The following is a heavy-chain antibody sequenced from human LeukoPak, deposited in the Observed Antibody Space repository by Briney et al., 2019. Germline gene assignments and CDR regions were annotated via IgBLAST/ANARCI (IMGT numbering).Heavy chain of an antibody. CDR3: ARAPIAVAGTVDY. D-gene: IGHD6-19*01. Sequence: SETLSLTCTVSGGSISSYYWTWIRQPPGKGLEWIGYIYYIGTTYYNPSLKSRVTISVDTSKNQFSLKLSSVTAADTAVYYCARAPIAVAGTVDYWGQGTLVTVSS. CDR1: GGSISSYY. CDR2: IYYIGTT. V-gene: IGHV4-59*12. J-gene: IGHJ4*02.